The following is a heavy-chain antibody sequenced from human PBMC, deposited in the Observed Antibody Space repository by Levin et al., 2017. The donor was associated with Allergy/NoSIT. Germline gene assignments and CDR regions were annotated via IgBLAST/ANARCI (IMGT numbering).Heavy chain of an antibody. CDR3: VRRDQRRGGVDY. Sequence: NASETLSLTCTVSGGSISSYYWSWIRQPPGKRLEWIGYIYYSGSTNYNPSLKSRVTISLDTSKNQFSLKLTSVTAADTAVYYCVRRDQRRGGVDYWGQGTLVTVSS. J-gene: IGHJ4*02. CDR2: IYYSGST. V-gene: IGHV4-59*01. D-gene: IGHD3-10*01. CDR1: GGSISSYY.